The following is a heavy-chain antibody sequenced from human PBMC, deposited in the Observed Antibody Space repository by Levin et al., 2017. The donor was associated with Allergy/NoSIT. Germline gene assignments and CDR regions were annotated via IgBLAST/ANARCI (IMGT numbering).Heavy chain of an antibody. J-gene: IGHJ4*02. Sequence: SCAASGFTFSSYNMNWVRQAPGKGLEWVSSISSSSSYIYYTDSVKGRFAISRDNAKNSLYLQMNSLRAEDTAVYYCARDGSPYSNSWYAYDYWGQGTLVTVSS. CDR3: ARDGSPYSNSWYAYDY. D-gene: IGHD6-13*01. V-gene: IGHV3-21*01. CDR2: ISSSSSYI. CDR1: GFTFSSYN.